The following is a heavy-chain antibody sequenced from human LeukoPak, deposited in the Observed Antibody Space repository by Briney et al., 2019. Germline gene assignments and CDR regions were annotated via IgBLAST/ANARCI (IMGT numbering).Heavy chain of an antibody. J-gene: IGHJ6*03. CDR1: GGSISSYY. D-gene: IGHD5-12*01. Sequence: SETLSLTCTVSGGSISSYYWSWIRQPPGKGLEWIGYIYYSGSTNYNPSLKSRVTISVDTSKNQFSLKLSSVTAADTAVYYCARGGGYSGYDIASAYYYYYMDVWGKGTTVTVSS. CDR2: IYYSGST. CDR3: ARGGGYSGYDIASAYYYYYMDV. V-gene: IGHV4-59*01.